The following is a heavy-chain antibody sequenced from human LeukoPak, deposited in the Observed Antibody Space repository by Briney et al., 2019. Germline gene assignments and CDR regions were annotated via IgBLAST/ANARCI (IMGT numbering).Heavy chain of an antibody. CDR3: ARDLGRSGIGVVIYWYFDL. V-gene: IGHV3-30-3*01. Sequence: GGSLRLSCAASGFPFSSYSTHWVRQAPGKGLEWVAVISYDGSIKYYADSVKGRFTISRDNSKNTLLLQLNSLKAEDTAVYYCARDLGRSGIGVVIYWYFDLWGRGTLVTVSS. CDR2: ISYDGSIK. D-gene: IGHD3-22*01. J-gene: IGHJ2*01. CDR1: GFPFSSYS.